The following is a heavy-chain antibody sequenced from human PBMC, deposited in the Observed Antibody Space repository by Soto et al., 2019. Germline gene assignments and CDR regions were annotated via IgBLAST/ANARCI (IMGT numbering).Heavy chain of an antibody. V-gene: IGHV4-59*01. CDR3: ARGSSLYYYYYMDV. CDR2: IYYSGST. Sequence: PLEILSLTCTVSGGSISSYCWSWIRQPPGKGLEWIGYIYYSGSTNYNPSLKSRVTISVDTSKNQFSLKLSSVTAADTAVYYCARGSSLYYYYYMDVWGKGTTVTVSS. J-gene: IGHJ6*03. CDR1: GGSISSYC. D-gene: IGHD3-10*01.